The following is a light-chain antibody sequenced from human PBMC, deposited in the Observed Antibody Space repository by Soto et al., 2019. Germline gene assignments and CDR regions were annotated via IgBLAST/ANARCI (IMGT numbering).Light chain of an antibody. CDR2: RNN. CDR1: NSNIGSKY. CDR3: AAWDNNLGGPA. Sequence: QSVLTQPPSAPGTPGQRVSISCSGSNSNIGSKYVYWYQQLPGTAPKLLMYRNNQRPSGVPDRFSGSKSGTSASLAISGLRSEDEADYYCAAWDNNLGGPAFGGGTKVTVL. J-gene: IGLJ2*01. V-gene: IGLV1-47*01.